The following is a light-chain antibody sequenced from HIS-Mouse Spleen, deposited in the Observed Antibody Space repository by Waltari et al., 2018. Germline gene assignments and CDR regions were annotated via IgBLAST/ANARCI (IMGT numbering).Light chain of an antibody. Sequence: DIQMTQSHSSLSASVGDRVTITCQVSQDISNYLNWYQQKPGKAPKLLIYDASNLETGVPSRFSGSGSGTDFTFTISSLQPEDIATYYCQQYDNLPTFGGGTKVEIK. CDR2: DAS. CDR1: QDISNY. CDR3: QQYDNLPT. V-gene: IGKV1-33*01. J-gene: IGKJ4*01.